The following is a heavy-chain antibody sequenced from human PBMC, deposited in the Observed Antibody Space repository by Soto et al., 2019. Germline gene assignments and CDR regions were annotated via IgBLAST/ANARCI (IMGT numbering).Heavy chain of an antibody. D-gene: IGHD3-3*01. CDR1: GGSISSYY. Sequence: PEETLSLTCTVSGGSISSYYWSWIRQPPGKGLEWIGYIYYSGSTNYNPSLKSRVTISVDTSKNQFSLKLSSVTAADTAVYYCARDFLLARNDAFDIWGQGTMVTVSS. CDR2: IYYSGST. CDR3: ARDFLLARNDAFDI. J-gene: IGHJ3*02. V-gene: IGHV4-59*01.